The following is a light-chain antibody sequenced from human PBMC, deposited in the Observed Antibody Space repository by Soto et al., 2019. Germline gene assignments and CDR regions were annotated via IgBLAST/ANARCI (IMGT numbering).Light chain of an antibody. CDR3: QQSYSTPVT. CDR2: AAS. CDR1: QSISSY. Sequence: DIQMTQSPSSLSASVGDRVTITCRASQSISSYLNWYQQKPGKAPKLLIYAASSLQSGVPSRFSGSGSGTDFTLTISSLQPEDFATYYCQQSYSTPVTFGQGTQRAIK. J-gene: IGKJ2*01. V-gene: IGKV1-39*01.